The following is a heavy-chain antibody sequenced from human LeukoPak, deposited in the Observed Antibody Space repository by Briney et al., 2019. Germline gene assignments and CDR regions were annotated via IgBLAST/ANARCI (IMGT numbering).Heavy chain of an antibody. CDR3: ASLPDGYYDSSGYPPGMDV. Sequence: PSETLSLTCAVYGGSFSGYYWSWIRQPPGKGLEWIGEINHSGSTNYNPSLKSRVTISVDTSKNQFSLKLSSVTAADTAVYYCASLPDGYYDSSGYPPGMDVWGQGTTVTVSS. CDR2: INHSGST. CDR1: GGSFSGYY. V-gene: IGHV4-34*01. D-gene: IGHD3-22*01. J-gene: IGHJ6*02.